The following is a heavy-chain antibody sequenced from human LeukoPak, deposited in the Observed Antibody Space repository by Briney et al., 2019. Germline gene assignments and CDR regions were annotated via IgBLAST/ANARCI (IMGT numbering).Heavy chain of an antibody. D-gene: IGHD3-10*01. CDR3: ARGTRVPDY. J-gene: IGHJ4*02. CDR2: ISTGSSAST. CDR1: GFTFSDYY. V-gene: IGHV3-11*05. Sequence: GGSLRLSCAASGFTFSDYYMSWIRQAPGKGLEWVSFISTGSSASTVFADSVKGRFTTSRDNAKNSLYLQLDSLRAEDTAVYYCARGTRVPDYWGQGTLVTVSS.